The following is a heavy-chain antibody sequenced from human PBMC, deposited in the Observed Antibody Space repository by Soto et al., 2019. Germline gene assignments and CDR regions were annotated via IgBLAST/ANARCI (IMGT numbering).Heavy chain of an antibody. CDR3: ASSPLNCSGGSCYFDY. V-gene: IGHV1-2*04. CDR2: INPNSGGR. CDR1: GYTFTGYY. J-gene: IGHJ4*02. D-gene: IGHD2-15*01. Sequence: SVKVSCKASGYTFTGYYMHWVRQAPGQGLEWMGWINPNSGGRNYAQKVQGWVTMTRDTSISTAYMELSRLRSDDTAVYYCASSPLNCSGGSCYFDYWGQGTLVTVSS.